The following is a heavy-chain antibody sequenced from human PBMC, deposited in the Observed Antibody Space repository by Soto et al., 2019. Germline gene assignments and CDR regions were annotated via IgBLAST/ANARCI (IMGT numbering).Heavy chain of an antibody. CDR3: ARDRLVPSGYHTSGCFDY. D-gene: IGHD3-3*01. Sequence: QVQLVESGAGVVQPGRSLRLSCAASGFTFSSYAMHWVRQAPGKGLEWVAVISYDGSNKYYADSVKGRFTISRDNSKNTLYLQMNSLRAEDTAVYYCARDRLVPSGYHTSGCFDYWGQGTLVTVSS. CDR2: ISYDGSNK. J-gene: IGHJ4*02. CDR1: GFTFSSYA. V-gene: IGHV3-30-3*01.